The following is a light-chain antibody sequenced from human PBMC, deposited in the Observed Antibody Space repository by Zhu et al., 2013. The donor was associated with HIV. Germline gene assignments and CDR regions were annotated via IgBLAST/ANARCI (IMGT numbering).Light chain of an antibody. Sequence: DIQMTQSPSTLSASVGDRVTITCRASQTISTWLAWYQQKPTKAPKLLVSKASNLESGVPSRFSASGSGTEFTLTITSLQADDFATYYCQQYKTYSPNTFGQGTKLEIK. V-gene: IGKV1-5*03. CDR2: KAS. CDR3: QQYKTYSPNT. J-gene: IGKJ2*01. CDR1: QTISTW.